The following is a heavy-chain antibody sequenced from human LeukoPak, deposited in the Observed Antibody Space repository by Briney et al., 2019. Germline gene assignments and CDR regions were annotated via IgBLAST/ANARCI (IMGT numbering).Heavy chain of an antibody. D-gene: IGHD3-22*01. CDR1: GFTFSDYY. CDR2: IKQDGSEK. CDR3: ARDSVHGYYDSSGYATLFDY. V-gene: IGHV3-7*01. Sequence: PGGSLRLSCAASGFTFSDYYMSWVRQAPGKGLEWVANIKQDGSEKYYVDSVKGRFTISRDNAKNSLYLQMNSLRAEDTAVYYCARDSVHGYYDSSGYATLFDYWGQGTLVTVSS. J-gene: IGHJ4*02.